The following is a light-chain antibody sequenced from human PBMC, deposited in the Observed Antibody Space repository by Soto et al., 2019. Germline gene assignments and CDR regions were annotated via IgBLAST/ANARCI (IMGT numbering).Light chain of an antibody. J-gene: IGKJ3*01. CDR1: QGISSY. V-gene: IGKV1-9*01. CDR2: AAS. CDR3: QQLNSSPLT. Sequence: IQLIQSPSSLSASVGDRFTITCLAIQGISSYLAWYQQKPGKAPKPLIYAASTLQSGVPSRFRGSGSGTEFTLTISSLQPEDFATYYCQQLNSSPLTFGPGTKVDIK.